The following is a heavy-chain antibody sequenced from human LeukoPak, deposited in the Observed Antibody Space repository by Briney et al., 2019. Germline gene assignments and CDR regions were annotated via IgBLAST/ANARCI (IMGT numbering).Heavy chain of an antibody. Sequence: GGSLRLSCAASGFTFSSYWMSWVRQAPGKGLEWVANIKQDGSEKYYVDSVKGQFTISRDNAKNSLYLQMNSLRAEDTAVYNCAREDYDILTGTKYYYYYYMDVWGKGTTVTVSS. V-gene: IGHV3-7*01. CDR1: GFTFSSYW. CDR2: IKQDGSEK. J-gene: IGHJ6*03. CDR3: AREDYDILTGTKYYYYYYMDV. D-gene: IGHD3-9*01.